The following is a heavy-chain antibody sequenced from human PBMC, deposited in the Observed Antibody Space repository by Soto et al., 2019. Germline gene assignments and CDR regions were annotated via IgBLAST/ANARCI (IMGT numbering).Heavy chain of an antibody. CDR2: ISYDGSNK. J-gene: IGHJ4*02. D-gene: IGHD3-22*01. Sequence: QVQLVESGGGVVQPGRSLRLSCAASGFTFRSYAMHWVRQAPGKGLEWVAGISYDGSNKYYADSVKGRCTISRDNSKNTLYLQMNSRRAEDTAVYYCAGGAGIVVVIASGFNYWGQGTLVTVSS. CDR3: AGGAGIVVVIASGFNY. CDR1: GFTFRSYA. V-gene: IGHV3-30-3*01.